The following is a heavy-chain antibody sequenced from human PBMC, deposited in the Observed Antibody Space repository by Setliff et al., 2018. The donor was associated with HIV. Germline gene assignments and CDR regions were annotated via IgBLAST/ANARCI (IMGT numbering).Heavy chain of an antibody. CDR1: GGSINSDNYY. CDR2: IYYSGTT. V-gene: IGHV4-39*01. CDR3: ASRGIAVVTMSMPDEFFVH. D-gene: IGHD2-21*02. J-gene: IGHJ1*01. Sequence: PSETLSLTCSVSGGSINSDNYYWGWIRQAPGKGLEWIGSIYYSGTTYYNPSLRGRVTISVDRSRNQFSLTLNSVTAADTATYYCASRGIAVVTMSMPDEFFVHWGHGTLVTVSS.